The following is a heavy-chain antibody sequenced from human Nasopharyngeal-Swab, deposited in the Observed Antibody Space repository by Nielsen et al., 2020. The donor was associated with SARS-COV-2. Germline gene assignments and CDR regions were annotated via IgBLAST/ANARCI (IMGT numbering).Heavy chain of an antibody. D-gene: IGHD7-27*01. CDR2: ISYDGNNK. Sequence: GGSLRLSCAASGFTFSSYGMHWVRQAPGKGLEWVAVISYDGNNKYYADSVKGRFTISRDNSKNTLYLQMNSLRAEDTAVYYCAKGWGGIYYFDYWGQGTLVTVSS. CDR1: GFTFSSYG. J-gene: IGHJ4*02. CDR3: AKGWGGIYYFDY. V-gene: IGHV3-30*18.